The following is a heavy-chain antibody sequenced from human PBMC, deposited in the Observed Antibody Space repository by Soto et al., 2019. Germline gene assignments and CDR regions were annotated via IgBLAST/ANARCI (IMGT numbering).Heavy chain of an antibody. CDR2: MYPGDSDT. CDR1: GFSFTNYW. D-gene: IGHD2-15*01. CDR3: ARRRQDCSGGSCYSTDAFDI. Sequence: PGESLKISCKGFGFSFTNYWIGWVRQMPGKGLEWMGIMYPGDSDTRYSPSFQGQVTISVDKSISTAYLQWTSLKASDSAIYYCARRRQDCSGGSCYSTDAFDIWGQGTLVTVSS. V-gene: IGHV5-51*01. J-gene: IGHJ3*02.